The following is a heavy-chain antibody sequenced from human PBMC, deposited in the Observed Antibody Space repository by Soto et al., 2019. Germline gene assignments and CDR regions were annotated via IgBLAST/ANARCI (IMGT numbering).Heavy chain of an antibody. CDR2: INPSGGRT. D-gene: IGHD6-19*01. Sequence: QVQLVQSGAEVKKPGASVKVSCKASGYTFTSYYMHWVRQAPGQGLEWMGIINPSGGRTSYAQQFQGSLTMTRNTSTSKVYMELGSLRSEDTAVYYGARDLAVAHLYRRFYYLGQGTLGTLSS. CDR3: ARDLAVAHLYRRFYY. CDR1: GYTFTSYY. J-gene: IGHJ4*02. V-gene: IGHV1-46*03.